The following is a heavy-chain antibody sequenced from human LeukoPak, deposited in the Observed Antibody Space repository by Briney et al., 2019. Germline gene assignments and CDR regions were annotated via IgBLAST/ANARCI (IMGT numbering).Heavy chain of an antibody. D-gene: IGHD5-12*01. CDR3: ARDQEGYSGNDY. CDR1: GFTFNRHW. J-gene: IGHJ4*02. Sequence: PGGSLRLSCAASGFTFNRHWMSWVRQAPGKGLEWVANIKQDGSEKYYVDSVKGRFTISRDNAKNSLYLQMNSLRAEDAAVYYCARDQEGYSGNDYWGQGTLVTVSS. CDR2: IKQDGSEK. V-gene: IGHV3-7*04.